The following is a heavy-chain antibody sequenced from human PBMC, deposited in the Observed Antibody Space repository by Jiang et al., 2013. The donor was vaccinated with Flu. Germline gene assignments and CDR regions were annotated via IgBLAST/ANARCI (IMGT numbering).Heavy chain of an antibody. D-gene: IGHD3-10*01. CDR3: ARESYYGSGSYLNWFDP. V-gene: IGHV1-69*04. J-gene: IGHJ5*01. CDR1: GGTFTNYA. Sequence: SGAEVKKPGSSVKVSCKASGGTFTNYAIAWVRQAPGQGLEWVGRIISSLGVTNYAQSFQGRVTITADKSTSTAYMDLRSLRSEDTAVYYCARESYYGSGSYLNWFDPWGQGTLVTSPQ. CDR2: IISSLGVT.